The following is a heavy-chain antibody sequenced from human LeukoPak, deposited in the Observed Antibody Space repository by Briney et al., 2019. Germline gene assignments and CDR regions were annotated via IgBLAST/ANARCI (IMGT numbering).Heavy chain of an antibody. CDR1: GYSFTSYW. CDR3: ASQGPSYYYGMDV. Sequence: GESLKISCKGSGYSFTSYWIGWVRQMPGKGLEWMGIIYPGDSDTRYSPSFQGQVTISADKSISTAYLQWSSLKASDTAMYYRASQGPSYYYGMDVWGQGTTVTVSS. CDR2: IYPGDSDT. J-gene: IGHJ6*02. V-gene: IGHV5-51*01.